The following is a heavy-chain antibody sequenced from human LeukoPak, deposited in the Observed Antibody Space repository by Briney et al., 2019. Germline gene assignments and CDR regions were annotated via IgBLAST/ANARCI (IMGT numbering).Heavy chain of an antibody. J-gene: IGHJ4*02. CDR1: GFTLSSYS. D-gene: IGHD2-15*01. Sequence: GGSLRLSCAASGFTLSSYSMNWVRQAPGKGLEWVSYISSSGSTIFYADSVKGRFTISRDNAKNSLYLQMNSLRAEDTAVYYCASILGYCSGGSCTNDYWGQGTLVTVSS. V-gene: IGHV3-48*01. CDR2: ISSSGSTI. CDR3: ASILGYCSGGSCTNDY.